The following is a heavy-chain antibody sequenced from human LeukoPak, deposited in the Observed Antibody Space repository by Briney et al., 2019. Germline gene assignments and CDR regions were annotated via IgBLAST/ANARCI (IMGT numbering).Heavy chain of an antibody. CDR1: GFTFDDYA. J-gene: IGHJ4*02. CDR2: ISWNSGSI. CDR3: TTVFDH. Sequence: GGSLRLSCAASGFTFDDYAMHWVRQAPGKGLEWVSGISWNSGSIGYADSVKGRFTISRDNAKNTLYLQMNSLRAEDTGVYYCTTVFDHWGQGTLVTVSS. V-gene: IGHV3-9*01.